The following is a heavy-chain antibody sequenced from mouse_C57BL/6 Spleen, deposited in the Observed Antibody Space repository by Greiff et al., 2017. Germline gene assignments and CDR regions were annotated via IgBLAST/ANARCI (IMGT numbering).Heavy chain of an antibody. V-gene: IGHV1-82*01. Sequence: VQLQESGPELVKPGASVKISCKASGYAFSRSWMNWVKQRPGKGLEWIGRIYPGDGDTNYNGKFKGKATLTADKSSSTAYVQLRSLTSEDSAVYFCSYGNDLDDWGQGTTRTVSS. CDR1: GYAFSRSW. D-gene: IGHD2-2*01. CDR2: IYPGDGDT. CDR3: SYGNDLDD. J-gene: IGHJ2*01.